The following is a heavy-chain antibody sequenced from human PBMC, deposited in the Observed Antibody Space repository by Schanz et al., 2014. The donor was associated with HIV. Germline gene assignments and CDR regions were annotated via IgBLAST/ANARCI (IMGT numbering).Heavy chain of an antibody. Sequence: ELQLVESGGGLVQPGKSLRLSCAAAGFKFDDYGMHWVRQAPGKGLEWVAGISWNSGNIGYGDSVKGRFTISRDNARNSLSLQLNSLSGAATAFSYCAKDEKGVAATCEVDYWGRGTLVIVSS. J-gene: IGHJ4*02. CDR3: AKDEKGVAATCEVDY. D-gene: IGHD6-25*01. CDR1: GFKFDDYG. CDR2: ISWNSGNI. V-gene: IGHV3-9*01.